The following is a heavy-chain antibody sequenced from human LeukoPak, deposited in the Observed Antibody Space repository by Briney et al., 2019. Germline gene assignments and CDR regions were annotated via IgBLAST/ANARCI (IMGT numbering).Heavy chain of an antibody. J-gene: IGHJ4*02. Sequence: GASVKVSCKASGGTFNSYAISWVRQAPGQGLEWMGWMNPNSGNTGYAQKFQGRVTMTRNTSISTAYMELSSLRSEDTAVYYCARVVVAGPRAFDYWGQGTLVTVSS. CDR2: MNPNSGNT. CDR1: GGTFNSYA. D-gene: IGHD6-19*01. CDR3: ARVVVAGPRAFDY. V-gene: IGHV1-8*02.